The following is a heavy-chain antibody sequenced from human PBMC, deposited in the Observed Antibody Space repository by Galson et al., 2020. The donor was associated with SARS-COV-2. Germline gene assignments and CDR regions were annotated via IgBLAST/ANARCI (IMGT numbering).Heavy chain of an antibody. J-gene: IGHJ4*02. V-gene: IGHV1-2*06. D-gene: IGHD3-22*01. CDR2: IKPANGGT. Sequence: GESLKISCKASGYTFSGYYLHWIRQAPGQGLEWMGRIKPANGGTNYPQKFQGRVSMTSDMSINTAYMELSALTSTDTAVYFCARARNPDSSAHLYWGQGTLVTVSS. CDR3: ARARNPDSSAHLY. CDR1: GYTFSGYY.